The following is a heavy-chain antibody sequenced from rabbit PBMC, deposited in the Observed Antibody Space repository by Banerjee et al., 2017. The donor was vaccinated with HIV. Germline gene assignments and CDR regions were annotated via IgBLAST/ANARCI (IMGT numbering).Heavy chain of an antibody. CDR1: GSDISSNA. CDR3: ARDDYGVMWLDL. J-gene: IGHJ5*01. D-gene: IGHD2-1*01. Sequence: QEQLVESGGGLVQPEGSLTLTCKASGSDISSNAMCWVRQAPGKGLELIACIYSSNGDKWYASWVNGRFTISKTSSTTVTLQMTSLTAADTATYFCARDDYGVMWLDLWGPGTLVTVS. CDR2: IYSSNGDK. V-gene: IGHV1S47*01.